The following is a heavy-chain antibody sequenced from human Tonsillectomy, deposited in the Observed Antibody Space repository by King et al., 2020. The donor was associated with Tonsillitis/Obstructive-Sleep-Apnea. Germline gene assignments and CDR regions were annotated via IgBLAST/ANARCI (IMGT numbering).Heavy chain of an antibody. CDR3: ARDKGECTITNCYTWFDP. J-gene: IGHJ5*02. V-gene: IGHV3-21*06. CDR1: GFTFNNYA. D-gene: IGHD2-2*02. CDR2: ISTAGTYI. Sequence: VQLVESGGGLVKPGGSLRLSCAASGFTFNNYAMNWVRQSPGKGLEWVSSISTAGTYIFYADSVKGRFAISRDNAKNSLYLQMNSLKAEDTAIYYCARDKGECTITNCYTWFDPWGQGTLVTVSS.